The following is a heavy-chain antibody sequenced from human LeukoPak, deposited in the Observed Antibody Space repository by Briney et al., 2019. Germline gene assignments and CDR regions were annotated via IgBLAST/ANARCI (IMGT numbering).Heavy chain of an antibody. CDR2: INHSGST. V-gene: IGHV4-34*01. D-gene: IGHD6-13*01. J-gene: IGHJ6*02. CDR3: ARGEGYSSSWYYYYYGMDV. CDR1: GGSFSGYY. Sequence: SETLSLTCAVHGGSFSGYYWSWIRQPPGKGLEWIGEINHSGSTNYNPSLKSRVTISVDTSKNQFSLKLSSVTAADTAVYYCARGEGYSSSWYYYYYGMDVWGQGTTVTVSS.